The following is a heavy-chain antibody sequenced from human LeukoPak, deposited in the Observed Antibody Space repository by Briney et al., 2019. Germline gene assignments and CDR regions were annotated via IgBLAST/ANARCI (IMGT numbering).Heavy chain of an antibody. J-gene: IGHJ4*02. CDR3: AKSPYIASHIDFDY. V-gene: IGHV3-23*01. D-gene: IGHD3-16*01. CDR2: VSGSRDST. CDR1: GFTFSSYA. Sequence: PGWSLRLSCAASGFTFSSYAMSWVRQAPGKGLEGVSTVSGSRDSTWYADSVKGRFTISRDNSKSTLYLQMNSLRAEDTAVYYCAKSPYIASHIDFDYWGQGTLVTVSS.